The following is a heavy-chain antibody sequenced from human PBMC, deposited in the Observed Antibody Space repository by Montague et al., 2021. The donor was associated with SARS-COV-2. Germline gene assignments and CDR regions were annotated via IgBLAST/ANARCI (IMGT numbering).Heavy chain of an antibody. V-gene: IGHV4-59*01. CDR2: IYYSGST. D-gene: IGHD5-24*01. CDR3: ARVFPRWLQFDPYFDY. CDR1: GGSSSGYY. J-gene: IGHJ4*02. Sequence: SETLSLTCAVYGGSSSGYYWSWIRQPPGKGLEWIEYIYYSGSTNXXPSLKSRVTISVDTSKNQFSLKLSSVTAADTAVYYCARVFPRWLQFDPYFDYWGQGTLVTVSS.